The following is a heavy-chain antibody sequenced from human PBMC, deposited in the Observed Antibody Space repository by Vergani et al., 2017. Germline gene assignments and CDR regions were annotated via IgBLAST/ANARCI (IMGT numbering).Heavy chain of an antibody. CDR2: ISDSGST. V-gene: IGHV4-34*01. Sequence: QVQLQQWGAGLLKPSETLSLTCAVYGGSFSGYFWSWIRQSPGKGLEWIGEISDSGSTNYNPSLKSRVTISVDTSKNQFSLKLSSVTAADTAVYYCARWAPYSSSSGYYYYMDVWGKGTTVTVSS. CDR3: ARWAPYSSSSGYYYYMDV. CDR1: GGSFSGYF. D-gene: IGHD6-6*01. J-gene: IGHJ6*03.